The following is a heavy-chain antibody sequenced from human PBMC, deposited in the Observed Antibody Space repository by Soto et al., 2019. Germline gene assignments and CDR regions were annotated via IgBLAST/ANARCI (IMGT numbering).Heavy chain of an antibody. D-gene: IGHD3-10*01. V-gene: IGHV4-39*07. CDR2: IYYSGST. CDR1: GGSISSSSYY. Sequence: SETLSLTCTVSGGSISSSSYYWGWIRQPPGKGLEWIGSIYYSGSTYYNPSLTSRVTISVDTSKNQFSLKLSSVTAADTAVYYCARELRYGEDYYGMDVWGQGTTVT. J-gene: IGHJ6*02. CDR3: ARELRYGEDYYGMDV.